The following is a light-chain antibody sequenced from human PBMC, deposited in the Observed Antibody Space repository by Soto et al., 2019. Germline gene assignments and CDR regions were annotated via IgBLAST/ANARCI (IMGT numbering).Light chain of an antibody. V-gene: IGLV2-14*01. CDR1: ISDFVVYNY. Sequence: QSVLTQPASVSGSPGQSITISCTGTISDFVVYNYVSWYQQHPGKAPKLMIYGVSNRPSGVSNRCSGSKSGNTVSLTISGLQADDEADYYCSSHTISSALQVFGTGTKVTVL. CDR2: GVS. CDR3: SSHTISSALQV. J-gene: IGLJ1*01.